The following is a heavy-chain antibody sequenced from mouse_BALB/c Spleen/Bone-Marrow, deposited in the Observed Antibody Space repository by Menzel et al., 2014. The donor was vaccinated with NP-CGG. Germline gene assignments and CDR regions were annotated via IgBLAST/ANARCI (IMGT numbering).Heavy chain of an antibody. CDR1: GFDFSRYW. Sequence: EVKLQESGGGLVQPGGSLKLSCAASGFDFSRYWMSWVRQAPGKGLEWIGEINPESRTINYSPSLKDKFIISRDNAKNTLYLRLNRVRSEDTALYYCARLDYCGYLNYWGQGTTLTVSS. D-gene: IGHD1-1*01. CDR3: ARLDYCGYLNY. V-gene: IGHV4-1*02. CDR2: INPESRTI. J-gene: IGHJ2*01.